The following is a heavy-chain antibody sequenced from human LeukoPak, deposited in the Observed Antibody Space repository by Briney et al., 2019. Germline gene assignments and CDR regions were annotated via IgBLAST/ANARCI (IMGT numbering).Heavy chain of an antibody. CDR3: ARDQLRHDY. J-gene: IGHJ4*02. D-gene: IGHD2-2*01. CDR1: GFTFSSYS. V-gene: IGHV3-21*04. Sequence: KTRGSLRLSCAASGFTFSSYSMNWVRQAPGKGLEWVSSISSSSSYIYYADSVKGRFTISRDNAKNSLYLQMNSLRAEDTALYYCARDQLRHDYWGQGTLVTVSS. CDR2: ISSSSSYI.